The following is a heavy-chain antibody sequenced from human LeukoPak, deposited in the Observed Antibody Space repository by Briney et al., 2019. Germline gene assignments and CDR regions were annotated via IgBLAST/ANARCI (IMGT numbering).Heavy chain of an antibody. CDR2: IIPILWIA. CDR3: AGRRVVVAADAFDL. D-gene: IGHD3-22*01. Sequence: SVKVSFKASVGTFISYAISWVRQAPAQGLEWVGRIIPILWIANYAQKFQGRVTITADKSTRTAYMELSSLRSEDTAVYYCAGRRVVVAADAFDLWGPGTMVTVSS. CDR1: VGTFISYA. J-gene: IGHJ3*01. V-gene: IGHV1-69*04.